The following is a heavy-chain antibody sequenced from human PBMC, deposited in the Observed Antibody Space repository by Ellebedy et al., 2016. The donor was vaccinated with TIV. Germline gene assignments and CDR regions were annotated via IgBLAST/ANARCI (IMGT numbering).Heavy chain of an antibody. Sequence: GESLKISCAVSGFTFSDYGIHWVRQAPGKGLEWVAVIWYDGSNKYYADSVKGRFTISRDNSKKSLYLQLNSLRAEDTALYYCAKDMVGGWGSFDSWGQGTLVTVSS. CDR2: IWYDGSNK. CDR1: GFTFSDYG. J-gene: IGHJ4*02. D-gene: IGHD3-10*01. CDR3: AKDMVGGWGSFDS. V-gene: IGHV3-30*02.